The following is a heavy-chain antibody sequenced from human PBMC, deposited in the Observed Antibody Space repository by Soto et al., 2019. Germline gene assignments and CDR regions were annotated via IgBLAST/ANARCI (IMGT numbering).Heavy chain of an antibody. CDR2: ISYDGSNK. CDR3: ARRSSGWYRNAFDI. CDR1: GFTFSSYW. J-gene: IGHJ3*02. V-gene: IGHV3-30*03. D-gene: IGHD6-19*01. Sequence: GGSLRLSCAASGFTFSSYWMSWVRQAPGKGLEWVAVISYDGSNKYYADSVKGRFTISRDNSKNTLYLQMNSLRAEDTAVYYCARRSSGWYRNAFDIWGQGTMVTVSS.